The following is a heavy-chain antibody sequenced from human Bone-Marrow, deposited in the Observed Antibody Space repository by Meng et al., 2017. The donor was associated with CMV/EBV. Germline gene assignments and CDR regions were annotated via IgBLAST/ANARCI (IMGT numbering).Heavy chain of an antibody. CDR1: GFTFSSYS. J-gene: IGHJ4*02. CDR2: ISSSSSYI. Sequence: ETLSLTCAASGFTFSSYSMNWVRQAPGKGLEWVSSISSSSSYIYYADSVKGRFTISRDNAKNSLYRQMNSLRAEDTAVYYCARGWDYYDSSGPRTYYFDYWGQGKRVNGAS. D-gene: IGHD3-22*01. CDR3: ARGWDYYDSSGPRTYYFDY. V-gene: IGHV3-21*01.